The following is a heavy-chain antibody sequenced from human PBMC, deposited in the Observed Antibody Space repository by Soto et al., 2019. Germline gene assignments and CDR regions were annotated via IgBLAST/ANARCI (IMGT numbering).Heavy chain of an antibody. D-gene: IGHD4-17*01. V-gene: IGHV5-10-1*01. Sequence: LGESLKISCKGSGYSFTSYWISWVRQMPGKGLEWMGRIDPSDSYTNYSPSFQGHVTISADKSISTAYLQWSSLKASDTAMYYCARHPQLDYGGNSPQTYYYYGMDVWGQGTTVTVSS. CDR3: ARHPQLDYGGNSPQTYYYYGMDV. J-gene: IGHJ6*02. CDR2: IDPSDSYT. CDR1: GYSFTSYW.